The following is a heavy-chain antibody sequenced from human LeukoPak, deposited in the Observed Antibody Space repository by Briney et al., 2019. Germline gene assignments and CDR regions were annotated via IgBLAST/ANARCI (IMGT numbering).Heavy chain of an antibody. Sequence: GGSLRLSCAASGFTFSSYAMHWVRQAPGKGLEWVAVISYDGSNKYYADSVKGRFTISRDNAKNSLYLQMNSLRAEDTAVYYCARDSQVLLWFGEMKDAFDIWGQGTMVTVSS. CDR3: ARDSQVLLWFGEMKDAFDI. D-gene: IGHD3-10*01. J-gene: IGHJ3*02. CDR1: GFTFSSYA. V-gene: IGHV3-30*04. CDR2: ISYDGSNK.